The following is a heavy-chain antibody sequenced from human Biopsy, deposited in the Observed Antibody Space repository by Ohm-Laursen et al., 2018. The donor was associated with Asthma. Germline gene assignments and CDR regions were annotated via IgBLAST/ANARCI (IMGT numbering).Heavy chain of an antibody. V-gene: IGHV1-69*01. CDR3: ARKAGSCISRTCYSLDF. Sequence: SSVKVSCKSLGGTFNTYVIGWGRQAPGQGLEWMGGINSVFGTTTYSQKFQDRVTITADDSTSTVYMELSSLRSEDTAVYYCARKAGSCISRTCYSLDFWGQGTLVTVSS. CDR2: INSVFGTT. D-gene: IGHD2-2*01. J-gene: IGHJ4*02. CDR1: GGTFNTYV.